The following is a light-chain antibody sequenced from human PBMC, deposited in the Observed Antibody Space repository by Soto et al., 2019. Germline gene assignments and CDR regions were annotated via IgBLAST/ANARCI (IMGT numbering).Light chain of an antibody. V-gene: IGLV2-8*01. CDR2: EVT. J-gene: IGLJ2*01. CDR3: AAWDDSLSGLV. Sequence: QSVLTQPPSASGSPGQSVTISCTGTSSDVGGYSYVSWYQQHPGKAPKLMIYEVTKRPSGVPDRFSASKSGNTASLTVSGLQAEDEADYHCAAWDDSLSGLVFGGGTKLTVL. CDR1: SSDVGGYSY.